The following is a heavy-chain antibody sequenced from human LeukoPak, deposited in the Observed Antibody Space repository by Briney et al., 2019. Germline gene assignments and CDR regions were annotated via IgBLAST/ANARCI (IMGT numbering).Heavy chain of an antibody. CDR2: ISSSSSTI. D-gene: IGHD1-26*01. Sequence: PGGSLRLSCAVSGFTFSSYGMTWVRQAPGKGLEWVSYISSSSSTIYYADSVKGRFTISRDNAKNSLYLQLNSLRAEDTAVYYCARSLVVGATYPYHWGRGTLVTVSS. CDR1: GFTFSSYG. J-gene: IGHJ5*02. CDR3: ARSLVVGATYPYH. V-gene: IGHV3-48*01.